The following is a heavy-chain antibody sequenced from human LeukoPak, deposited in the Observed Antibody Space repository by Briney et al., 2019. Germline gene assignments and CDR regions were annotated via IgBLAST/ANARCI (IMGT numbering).Heavy chain of an antibody. CDR3: AKERHYYDSSGWAHFDY. CDR1: GFTFSSYG. D-gene: IGHD3-22*01. CDR2: ISYDGSNK. J-gene: IGHJ4*02. Sequence: GGSLRLSCAASGFTFSSYGMSWVRQAPGKGLEWVAVISYDGSNKYYADSVKGRFTISRDNSKNTLYLQMNSLRAEDTAVYYCAKERHYYDSSGWAHFDYWGQGTLVTVSS. V-gene: IGHV3-30*18.